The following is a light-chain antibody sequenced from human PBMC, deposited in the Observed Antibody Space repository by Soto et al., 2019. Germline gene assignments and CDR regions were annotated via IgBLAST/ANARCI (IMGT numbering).Light chain of an antibody. CDR2: KAS. CDR1: QSISSR. V-gene: IGKV1-5*03. J-gene: IGKJ1*01. Sequence: EIQITHSPSMLSQSVGSRVTLTCRASQSISSRLAWYQQKPGKAPNLLIHKASHLESGVPSRFSGSGSGTEFTLTISSLQPGDFATYYCQHYNTYPRTFGQGTRLDIK. CDR3: QHYNTYPRT.